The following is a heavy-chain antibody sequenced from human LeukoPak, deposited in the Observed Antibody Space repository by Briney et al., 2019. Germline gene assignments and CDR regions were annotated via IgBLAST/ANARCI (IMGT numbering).Heavy chain of an antibody. CDR3: AKVAMWVNAFDI. CDR1: GFTFSSYA. J-gene: IGHJ3*02. D-gene: IGHD1-26*01. V-gene: IGHV3-30-3*01. CDR2: ISYDGSNK. Sequence: GGSLRLSCAASGFTFSSYAMHWVRQAPGKGLEWVAVISYDGSNKYYADSVKGRFTISRDNSKNTLYLQMNSLRAEDTAVYYCAKVAMWVNAFDIWGQGTMVTVSS.